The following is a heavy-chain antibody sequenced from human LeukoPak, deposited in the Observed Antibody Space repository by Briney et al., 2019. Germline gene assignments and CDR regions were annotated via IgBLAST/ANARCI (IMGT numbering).Heavy chain of an antibody. J-gene: IGHJ4*02. CDR2: IRNDGSNK. CDR1: GFTFRSYV. D-gene: IGHD3-9*01. Sequence: GGSLRLSCAASGFTFRSYVMHWVRQAPGKGLEWVAIIRNDGSNKYYADSVKGRFTISRDNSKNTLYLQMNSLRTEDTAVYYCAKDLVDDDILTGYYKRGIDYWGQGILVTVSS. V-gene: IGHV3-30*02. CDR3: AKDLVDDDILTGYYKRGIDY.